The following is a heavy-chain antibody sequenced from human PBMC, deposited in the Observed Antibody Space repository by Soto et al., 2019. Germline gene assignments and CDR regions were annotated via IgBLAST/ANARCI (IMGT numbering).Heavy chain of an antibody. CDR1: GGSFSGYY. Sequence: SETLSLTCAVYGGSFSGYYWSWIRQPPGKGLEWIGEINHDGSTNYNPSLKSRVTISVDTSKNQFSLKLRSVTAADTAVFYCARRGTTGPYYYYGMDVWGQGTTVTVSS. CDR2: INHDGST. J-gene: IGHJ6*02. CDR3: ARRGTTGPYYYYGMDV. V-gene: IGHV4-34*01. D-gene: IGHD1-1*01.